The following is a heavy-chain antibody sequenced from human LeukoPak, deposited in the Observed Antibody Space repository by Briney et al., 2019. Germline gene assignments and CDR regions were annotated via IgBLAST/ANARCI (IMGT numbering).Heavy chain of an antibody. J-gene: IGHJ4*02. Sequence: SETLSLTCTVSGGSISSSSYYWGWIRQPPGKGLEWIESIYYSGSTYYNPSLKSRVSISVDTSKNQFSLKLTSVTAAETAVYYCANSANYGGNSGYFDYWGQGTLVTVSS. CDR3: ANSANYGGNSGYFDY. CDR2: IYYSGST. V-gene: IGHV4-39*01. CDR1: GGSISSSSYY. D-gene: IGHD4-23*01.